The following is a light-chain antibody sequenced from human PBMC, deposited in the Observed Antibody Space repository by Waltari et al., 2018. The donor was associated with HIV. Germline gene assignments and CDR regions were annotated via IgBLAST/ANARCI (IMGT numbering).Light chain of an antibody. CDR1: GSDIGLYDL. CDR3: SAYTMSGSLV. Sequence: QSALTQPASLSGSPGQSITITCSGSGSDIGLYDLVSWYRQEPGKAPRLLIYGVSNRPSEISRRFSGSKVRTTASLTISALQAEDEGDYYCSAYTMSGSLVFGGGTKLTVL. J-gene: IGLJ2*01. V-gene: IGLV2-14*01. CDR2: GVS.